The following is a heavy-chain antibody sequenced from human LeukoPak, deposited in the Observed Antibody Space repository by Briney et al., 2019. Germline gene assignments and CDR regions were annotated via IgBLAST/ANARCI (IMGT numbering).Heavy chain of an antibody. D-gene: IGHD3-22*01. J-gene: IGHJ4*02. V-gene: IGHV4-34*01. CDR3: ARGPPTDYYDSSGFYYVFDY. Sequence: KPSETLSLTCAVYGGSFSGYYWSWIRQPPGKGLERIGEINHSGSTNYNPSLKSRVTISVDTSKNQFSLKLSSVTAADTAVYFCARGPPTDYYDSSGFYYVFDYWGQGTLVTVSS. CDR2: INHSGST. CDR1: GGSFSGYY.